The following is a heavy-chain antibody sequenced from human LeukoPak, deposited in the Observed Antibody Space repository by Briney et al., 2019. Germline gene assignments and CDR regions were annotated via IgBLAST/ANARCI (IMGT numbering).Heavy chain of an antibody. V-gene: IGHV4-34*01. CDR2: INHSGST. D-gene: IGHD1-26*01. J-gene: IGHJ4*02. Sequence: SETLSLTCAVYGGSFSGYYWSWIRQPPGKGLEWIGEINHSGSTNYNPSLKSRVTISVDTSKSQFSLKLSSVTAADTAVYYCARVQGSGIVGATSIDYWGQGTLVTVSS. CDR3: ARVQGSGIVGATSIDY. CDR1: GGSFSGYY.